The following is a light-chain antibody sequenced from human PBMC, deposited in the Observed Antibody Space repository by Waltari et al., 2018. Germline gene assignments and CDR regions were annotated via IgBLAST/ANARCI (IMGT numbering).Light chain of an antibody. V-gene: IGLV1-40*01. Sequence: QSVLTQPPSVSGAPGQRVTISCTGGSSNIGANYNVRWYQQLPGTAPKLLLYEKNDRPAGGPDRFSGSKSGTSASLAITGLQAEDEADYYCQSYDSSLNAVVFGGGTKLTVL. CDR2: EKN. J-gene: IGLJ2*01. CDR3: QSYDSSLNAVV. CDR1: SSNIGANYN.